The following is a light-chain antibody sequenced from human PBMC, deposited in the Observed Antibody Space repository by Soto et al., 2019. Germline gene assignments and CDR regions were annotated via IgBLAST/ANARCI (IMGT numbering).Light chain of an antibody. CDR2: GTS. CDR3: QQSYSVPHT. J-gene: IGKJ2*01. Sequence: EIVLTQSPGTLSLSPGERATLSCRASQSVSSKYLAWYQQKPGQAPRVLIYGTSIRASGVPERFSGGGSGTDFTLTITRLEPEDFATFYCQQSYSVPHTFGQGTKLEI. V-gene: IGKV3-20*01. CDR1: QSVSSKY.